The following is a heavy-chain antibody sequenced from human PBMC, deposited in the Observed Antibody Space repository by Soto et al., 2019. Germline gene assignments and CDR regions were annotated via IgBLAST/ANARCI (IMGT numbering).Heavy chain of an antibody. CDR3: ARSSIEPRVFMYPFDS. CDR2: IYYDGNT. J-gene: IGHJ4*02. D-gene: IGHD6-6*01. V-gene: IGHV4-39*01. Sequence: SETLSLTCTVSGDSITSSSHYWGWIRQPPGKGLECITNIYYDGNTYYNPSLKSRVAISLDTSKNQFSLRLNSVTAADTAVHFCARSSIEPRVFMYPFDSWGQGTLVTVSS. CDR1: GDSITSSSHY.